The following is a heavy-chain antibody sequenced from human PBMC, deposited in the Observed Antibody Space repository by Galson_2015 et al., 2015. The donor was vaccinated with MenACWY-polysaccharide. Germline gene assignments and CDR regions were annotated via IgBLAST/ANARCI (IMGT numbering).Heavy chain of an antibody. V-gene: IGHV4-31*03. CDR1: GDSITGGPYF. J-gene: IGHJ5*02. CDR2: ISYDGGT. Sequence: TLSLTCTVSGDSITGGPYFWSWIRQHPGEGLEWIASISYDGGTYYKPSLNSRVTISIDTPKNQFSLKLNSVTAADTAVYYCVRGGRAVSNINWFDPWGQGTLVTVSS. D-gene: IGHD3-16*01. CDR3: VRGGRAVSNINWFDP.